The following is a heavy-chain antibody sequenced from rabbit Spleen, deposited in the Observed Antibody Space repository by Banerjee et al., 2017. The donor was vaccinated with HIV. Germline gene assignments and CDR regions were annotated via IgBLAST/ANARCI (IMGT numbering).Heavy chain of an antibody. D-gene: IGHD8-1*01. V-gene: IGHV1S40*01. Sequence: QSLEESGGDLVKPGASLTLTCTASGFSFSNKAVMCWVRQAPGKGLEWIACINAVTGKAVYASWAKGRFTFSKTSSTTVTLQVTSLTAADTATYFCARDGTGGSYFALWGPGTLVTVS. CDR3: ARDGTGGSYFAL. CDR1: GFSFSNKAV. CDR2: INAVTGKA. J-gene: IGHJ4*01.